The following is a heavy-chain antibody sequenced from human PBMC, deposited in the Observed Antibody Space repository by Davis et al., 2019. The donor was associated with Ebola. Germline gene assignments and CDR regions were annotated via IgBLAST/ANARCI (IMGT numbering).Heavy chain of an antibody. CDR3: ARQESSSWDPFDY. V-gene: IGHV1-2*06. Sequence: SVKVSCKASGYTFTDYNIHWMRQAPGQGLEWLGRVILKSGATNYAQNFQGRVTMTRDTSISTAYMELSSLKASDTAMYYCARQESSSWDPFDYWGQGTLVTVSS. D-gene: IGHD6-13*01. J-gene: IGHJ4*02. CDR1: GYTFTDYN. CDR2: VILKSGAT.